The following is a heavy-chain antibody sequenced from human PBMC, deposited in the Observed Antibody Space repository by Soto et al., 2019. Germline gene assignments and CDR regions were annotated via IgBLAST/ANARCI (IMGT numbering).Heavy chain of an antibody. V-gene: IGHV3-53*01. J-gene: IGHJ3*02. D-gene: IGHD4-17*01. CDR3: ARDLRTWRAFDI. Sequence: EVHLVESGGGLIQPGGSLRLSCAASGFTVSSNYMTWVRQAPGKGLEWVSVIYSGGSTYYADSVKGRFTISRDNSKNTLYLQMNSLRAEDTAVYYCARDLRTWRAFDIWGQGTMVTVSA. CDR1: GFTVSSNY. CDR2: IYSGGST.